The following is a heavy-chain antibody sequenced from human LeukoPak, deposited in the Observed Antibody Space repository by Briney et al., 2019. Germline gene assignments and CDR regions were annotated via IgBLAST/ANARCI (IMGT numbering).Heavy chain of an antibody. V-gene: IGHV3-30*18. CDR3: AKLKYGFDY. CDR2: ISYNGIDE. Sequence: GRSLTLSCELSAFTFRDYSIHWFRQAPGGGLEWVAHISYNGIDEHYAASVKERLTGSRANSNKTAYLLRSGLSIEEREFYYCAKLKYGFDYWGEGTLVIVSS. J-gene: IGHJ4*02. D-gene: IGHD3-10*01. CDR1: AFTFRDYS.